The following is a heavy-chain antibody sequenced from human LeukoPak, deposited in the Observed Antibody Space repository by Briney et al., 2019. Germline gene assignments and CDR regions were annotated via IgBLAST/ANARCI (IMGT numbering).Heavy chain of an antibody. Sequence: GASVKVSCKASGGTFSSYVISWVRQAPGQGLEWMGGIIPIFGTANYAQKFQGRVTITTHESTNTAYMELSSLSPEDTAVYYCARTSARDSSGYYSYYFDYWGQGTLVTVSS. V-gene: IGHV1-69*05. CDR3: ARTSARDSSGYYSYYFDY. D-gene: IGHD3-22*01. CDR1: GGTFSSYV. CDR2: IIPIFGTA. J-gene: IGHJ4*02.